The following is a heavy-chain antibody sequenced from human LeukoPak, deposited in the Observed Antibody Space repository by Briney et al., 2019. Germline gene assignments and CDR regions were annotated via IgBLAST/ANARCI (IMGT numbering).Heavy chain of an antibody. Sequence: SVKVSCKASGYTFTSYAMNWVRQAPGQGLEWMGGIIPIFGTANYAQKFQGRVTITADESTSTAYMELSSLRSEDTAVYYCAISGSYYYFDYWGQGTLVTVSS. V-gene: IGHV1-69*13. CDR1: GYTFTSYA. D-gene: IGHD1-26*01. CDR3: AISGSYYYFDY. CDR2: IIPIFGTA. J-gene: IGHJ4*02.